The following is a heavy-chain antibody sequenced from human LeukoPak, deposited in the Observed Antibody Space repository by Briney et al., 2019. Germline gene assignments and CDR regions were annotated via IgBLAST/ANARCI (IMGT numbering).Heavy chain of an antibody. CDR2: IIPIFGTA. V-gene: IGHV1-69*13. CDR3: ARASGSYYADDY. J-gene: IGHJ4*02. Sequence: EASVSVSCKASGGTFSSYAISWVRQAPGQGLEWMGGIIPIFGTANYAQKFQGRVTITADESTSTAYMELSSLRSEDTAVYYCARASGSYYADDYWGQGTLVTVSS. CDR1: GGTFSSYA. D-gene: IGHD1-26*01.